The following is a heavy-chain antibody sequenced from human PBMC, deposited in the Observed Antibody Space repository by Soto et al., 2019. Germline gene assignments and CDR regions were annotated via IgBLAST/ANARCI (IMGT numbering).Heavy chain of an antibody. CDR1: GFTFSSYS. J-gene: IGHJ6*03. V-gene: IGHV3-48*01. D-gene: IGHD3-10*01. Sequence: LRLSCAASGFTFSSYSMNWVRQAPGKGLEWVSYISSSSSTIYYADSVKGRFTISRDNAKNSLYLQMNSLRAEDTAVYYCARAIRGIYYYYMDVWGKGTTVTVSS. CDR3: ARAIRGIYYYYMDV. CDR2: ISSSSSTI.